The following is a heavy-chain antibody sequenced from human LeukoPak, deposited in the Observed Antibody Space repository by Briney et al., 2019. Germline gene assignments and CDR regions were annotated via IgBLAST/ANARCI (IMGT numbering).Heavy chain of an antibody. V-gene: IGHV3-74*01. CDR1: GFTFSSYW. Sequence: PGGSLRLSCAASGFTFSSYWMHWVRQVPGKGLVWVSRIKNDGSSTSYADSVKGRFTISRDNAKNTLYLQMNSLRPEDTAIYYCARNDYLQDWGQGTLVTVPS. CDR3: ARNDYLQD. CDR2: IKNDGSST. J-gene: IGHJ1*01.